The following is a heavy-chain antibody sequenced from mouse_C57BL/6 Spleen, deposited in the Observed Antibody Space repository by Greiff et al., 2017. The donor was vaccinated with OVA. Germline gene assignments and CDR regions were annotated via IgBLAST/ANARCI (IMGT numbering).Heavy chain of an antibody. J-gene: IGHJ4*01. V-gene: IGHV1-53*01. CDR2: FNPSNGGS. Sequence: QVQLQQPGTDLVKPGASVKLSCKPSGYTFTSYWMHWVKQRPGQGLEWIGNFNPSNGGSNYNEKFKSKAPLPVDKSSSTAYMQLSSLTSEDSAGYCCARGGNYYAMDYWGQGTSVTVSS. D-gene: IGHD2-1*01. CDR3: ARGGNYYAMDY. CDR1: GYTFTSYW.